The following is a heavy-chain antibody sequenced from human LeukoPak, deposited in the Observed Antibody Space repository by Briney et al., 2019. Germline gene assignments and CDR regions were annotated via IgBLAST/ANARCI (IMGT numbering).Heavy chain of an antibody. J-gene: IGHJ4*02. CDR1: GFTFSSYA. CDR3: AKIRSDVVMSVPHYFDY. D-gene: IGHD3-10*01. Sequence: GGSLRLSCAASGFTFSSYAMSWVRQAPGKGLQWVSTISGSGGRTFHADSVKGRISTSRDNSKSTLSLQMNSLRPEDTAVYYCAKIRSDVVMSVPHYFDYWGQGTLVTVSS. CDR2: ISGSGGRT. V-gene: IGHV3-23*01.